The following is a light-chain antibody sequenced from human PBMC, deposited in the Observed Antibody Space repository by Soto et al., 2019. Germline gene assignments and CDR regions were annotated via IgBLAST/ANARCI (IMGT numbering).Light chain of an antibody. CDR3: QQYNNYWT. V-gene: IGKV1-5*03. CDR1: QSINSR. J-gene: IGKJ1*01. Sequence: DIQMTQSPSTLSASVGDRVTITCRASQSINSRLAWYQQKPGKAPNLLIYKAPSLESGVPSRFSGSGSGTEFTLTISSLQPDDFATYYCQQYNNYWTSGQGTKVEIK. CDR2: KAP.